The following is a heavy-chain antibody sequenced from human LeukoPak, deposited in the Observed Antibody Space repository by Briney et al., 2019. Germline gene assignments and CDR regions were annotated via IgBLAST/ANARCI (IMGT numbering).Heavy chain of an antibody. V-gene: IGHV1-2*02. CDR1: ESIFTDCF. D-gene: IGHD1-26*01. J-gene: IGHJ5*02. CDR3: ARADRLDGSPYLIGP. CDR2: IKPDNGGT. Sequence: GASVKVSCKTSESIFTDCFLHWVRQAPGQGPEWMGWIKPDNGGTHYSQQFQGRITMTRDTSITTVYMEVSWLTSDDTAIYYCARADRLDGSPYLIGPWGQGTLVTVSS.